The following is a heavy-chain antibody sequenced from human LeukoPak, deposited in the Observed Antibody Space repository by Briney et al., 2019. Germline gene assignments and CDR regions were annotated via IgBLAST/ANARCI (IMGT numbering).Heavy chain of an antibody. D-gene: IGHD1-26*01. CDR3: ARARWELRQNWFDP. J-gene: IGHJ5*02. CDR1: GGSISSGGYY. CDR2: IYHSGST. V-gene: IGHV4-30-2*01. Sequence: SQTLSLTCTVSGGSISSGGYYWSWIRQPPGKGLEWIGYIYHSGSTYYDPSLKSRVTISVDRSKNQFSLKLSSVTAADTAVYYCARARWELRQNWFDPWGQGTLVTVSS.